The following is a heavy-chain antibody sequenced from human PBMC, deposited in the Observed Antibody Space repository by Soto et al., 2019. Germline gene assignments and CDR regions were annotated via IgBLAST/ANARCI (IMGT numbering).Heavy chain of an antibody. V-gene: IGHV1-18*01. CDR3: ARGGSGNIAAAGTIPDY. J-gene: IGHJ4*02. CDR1: GYTFTSYG. Sequence: ASVKVSCKASGYTFTSYGISWVRQAPGQGLEWMGWISAYNGNTNYAQKLQGRVTMTTDTSTSTAYMELRSLRSDDTAVYYCARGGSGNIAAAGTIPDYWGQGTLVTVSS. D-gene: IGHD6-13*01. CDR2: ISAYNGNT.